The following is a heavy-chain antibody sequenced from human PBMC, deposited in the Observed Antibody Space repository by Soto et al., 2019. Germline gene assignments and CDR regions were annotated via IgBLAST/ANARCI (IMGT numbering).Heavy chain of an antibody. V-gene: IGHV4-34*01. D-gene: IGHD1-1*01. CDR1: GGSFSGYY. Sequence: SETLSLTCAVYGGSFSGYYWSWIRQPPGKGLEWIGEINHSGSTNYNPSLKSRVTISVDTSKNQFSLKMSSVTAADTAVYYCARLATRYYFDYWGQGTLVTVSS. CDR2: INHSGST. CDR3: ARLATRYYFDY. J-gene: IGHJ4*02.